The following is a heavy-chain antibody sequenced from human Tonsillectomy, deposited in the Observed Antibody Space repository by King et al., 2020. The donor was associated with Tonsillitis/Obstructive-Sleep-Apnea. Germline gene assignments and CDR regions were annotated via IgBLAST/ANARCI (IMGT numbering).Heavy chain of an antibody. CDR1: GGSISSNY. D-gene: IGHD6-13*01. CDR3: ARGGGLATP. V-gene: IGHV4-59*01. Sequence: QLQESGPGLVKPSETLSLTCTVSGGSISSNYWSWFRQPPGKGLEWIGYIYYSGSTNYNPSLKSRVSMSVDTSKNQFSLKLSSVTAADTAVYYCARGGGLATPWGQGTLVTVSS. J-gene: IGHJ5*02. CDR2: IYYSGST.